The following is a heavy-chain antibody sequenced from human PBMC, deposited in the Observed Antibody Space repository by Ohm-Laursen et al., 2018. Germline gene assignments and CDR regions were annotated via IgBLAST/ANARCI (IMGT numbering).Heavy chain of an antibody. Sequence: SLRLSCTASGFTVSSNYMTWVRQAPGEGLEWVSIIYSGGSTYYADSVKGRFTISRDNSKNTLYLQMNSLRVEDTAVYYCARNPYDYWGQGTLVTVSS. CDR1: GFTVSSNY. CDR3: ARNPYDY. J-gene: IGHJ4*02. CDR2: IYSGGST. D-gene: IGHD1-14*01. V-gene: IGHV3-53*01.